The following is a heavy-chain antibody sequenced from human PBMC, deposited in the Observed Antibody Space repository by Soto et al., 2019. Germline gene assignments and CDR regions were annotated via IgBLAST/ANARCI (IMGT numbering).Heavy chain of an antibody. D-gene: IGHD2-15*01. CDR2: ISAYNGNT. V-gene: IGHV1-18*01. J-gene: IGHJ3*02. CDR1: GYTFTSYG. Sequence: ASVKVSCKASGYTFTSYGISWVRQAPGQGLEWMGWISAYNGNTNYAQKLQGRVTMTTDTSTSTAYMELRSLRSDDTAVYYCARPWYCSGGSCYSECAFDIWGQGTMVTVSS. CDR3: ARPWYCSGGSCYSECAFDI.